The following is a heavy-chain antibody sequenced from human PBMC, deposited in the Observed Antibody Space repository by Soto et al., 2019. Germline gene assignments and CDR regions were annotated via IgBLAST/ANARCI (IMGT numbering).Heavy chain of an antibody. CDR2: IIPIFGTA. J-gene: IGHJ4*02. CDR1: GGTFSSYA. Sequence: SVKVSCKASGGTFSSYAISWVRQAPGQGLEWMGGIIPIFGTANYAQKFQGRVTITADESTSTAYMELSSLRSEDTAVYYCARSSPHHYYDSSGYYYGGYFDYWGQGTLVTVSS. CDR3: ARSSPHHYYDSSGYYYGGYFDY. V-gene: IGHV1-69*13. D-gene: IGHD3-22*01.